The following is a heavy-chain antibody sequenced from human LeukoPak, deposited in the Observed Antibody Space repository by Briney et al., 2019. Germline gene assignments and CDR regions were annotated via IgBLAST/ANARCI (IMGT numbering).Heavy chain of an antibody. Sequence: GRSLRLSCAASGFTFNKYGMHWVRQVPGKGLEWVAVIWSNGGETYYADSVRGRFTISRHNSENTVDMKMNSLSAEDTAVYYCARDRTYSGSPDGRSHFNSWGQGTLVTVSS. V-gene: IGHV3-33*01. CDR1: GFTFNKYG. D-gene: IGHD5-12*01. CDR2: IWSNGGET. J-gene: IGHJ4*02. CDR3: ARDRTYSGSPDGRSHFNS.